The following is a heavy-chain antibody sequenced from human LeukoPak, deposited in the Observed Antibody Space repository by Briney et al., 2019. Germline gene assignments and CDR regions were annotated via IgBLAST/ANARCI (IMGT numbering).Heavy chain of an antibody. CDR1: GFTFSSYE. Sequence: GGSLRLSCAASGFTFSSYEMNWVRQAPGKGLEWVSYISSSGSTIYYADSVKGRFTISRDNAKNSLYLQMNSLRAEDTAVYYCARDPDYDFWSGYYRAYYYYYYMDVWGKGTTVTVSS. J-gene: IGHJ6*03. CDR3: ARDPDYDFWSGYYRAYYYYYYMDV. CDR2: ISSSGSTI. D-gene: IGHD3-3*01. V-gene: IGHV3-48*03.